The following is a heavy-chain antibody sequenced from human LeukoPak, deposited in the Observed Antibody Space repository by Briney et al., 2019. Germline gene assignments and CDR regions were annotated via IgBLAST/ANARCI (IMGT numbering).Heavy chain of an antibody. CDR2: ISYDRSNK. J-gene: IGHJ5*01. Sequence: GRSLRLSCTASGFTFSSYAMQWVRQAPGKGLEWVAGISYDRSNKYYADSVKGRFTISRDNSKNTLYLQMNSLRVEDTAVYYCARMSGSYSNWFDSWGQGTLVTVSS. CDR1: GFTFSSYA. D-gene: IGHD1-26*01. CDR3: ARMSGSYSNWFDS. V-gene: IGHV3-30-3*01.